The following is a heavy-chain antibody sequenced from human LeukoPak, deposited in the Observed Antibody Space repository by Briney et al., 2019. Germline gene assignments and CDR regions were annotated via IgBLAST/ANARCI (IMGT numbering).Heavy chain of an antibody. V-gene: IGHV3-21*01. CDR3: ARDLRIAAAGTADY. D-gene: IGHD6-13*01. CDR2: ISSSSSYI. CDR1: GFTFNTYW. J-gene: IGHJ4*02. Sequence: GGSLRLSCAASGFTFNTYWMTWVRQAPGKGLEWVSSISSSSSYIYYADSVKGRFTISRDNAKNSLYLQMNSLRAEDTAVYYCARDLRIAAAGTADYWGQGTLVTVSS.